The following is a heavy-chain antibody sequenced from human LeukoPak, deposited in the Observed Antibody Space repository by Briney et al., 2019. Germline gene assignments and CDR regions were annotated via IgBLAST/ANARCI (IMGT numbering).Heavy chain of an antibody. CDR3: TSISLYRRSWRSDY. D-gene: IGHD6-13*01. CDR1: GFTFSDYY. CDR2: IRSKAYGGTA. Sequence: GGSLRLSCAASGFTFSDYYMSWVRQAPGKGLEWVGFIRSKAYGGTAEYAASVKGRFTISRDDSKSIAYLQMDSLKTEDTAVYYCTSISLYRRSWRSDYWGQGTLVTVSS. J-gene: IGHJ4*02. V-gene: IGHV3-49*04.